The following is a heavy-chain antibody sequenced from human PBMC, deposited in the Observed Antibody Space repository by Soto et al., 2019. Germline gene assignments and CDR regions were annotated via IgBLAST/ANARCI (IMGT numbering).Heavy chain of an antibody. CDR2: ISASGGTT. D-gene: IGHD3-16*01. Sequence: EVQLLESGGDLVHPGGSLSLSCAASGSTFTSYAMTWVRQAPEKGLEWVSSISASGGTTYYTDSVKGRFTISRDNSKNTLFLQMNSLRAEDTAVYYCAKAWGWFDPWGQGTLVTVSS. CDR3: AKAWGWFDP. V-gene: IGHV3-23*01. CDR1: GSTFTSYA. J-gene: IGHJ5*02.